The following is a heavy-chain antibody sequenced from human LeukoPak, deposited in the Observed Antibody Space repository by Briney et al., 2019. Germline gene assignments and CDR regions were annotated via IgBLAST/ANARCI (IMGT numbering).Heavy chain of an antibody. V-gene: IGHV3-43*01. D-gene: IGHD3-22*01. CDR2: ISWDGGTI. J-gene: IGHJ6*03. Sequence: GGSLRLSCAASGFNFYDYTMHWLRQPPGKGLQWVSLISWDGGTIYYADSVKGRFTISRDNSKEVLYLQMDSLTTDDTALYYCAKMAVENYYDGSDYSNYYMDAWGKGTTVIVS. CDR1: GFNFYDYT. CDR3: AKMAVENYYDGSDYSNYYMDA.